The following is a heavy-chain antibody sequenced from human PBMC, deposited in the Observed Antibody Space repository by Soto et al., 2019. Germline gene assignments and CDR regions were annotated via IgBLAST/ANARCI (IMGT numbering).Heavy chain of an antibody. CDR3: ARENSYPCFGY. CDR1: VSPSRDNY. J-gene: IGHJ4*01. CDR2: IYSSGST. D-gene: IGHD5-18*01. Sequence: GSLRLWCTSAVSPSRDNYMSLIRQAPGKGLQWVSVIYSSGSTYYADSVKGRFTISRDNSKNTLYLQMNSLRVEDMFLYYCARENSYPCFGYWGQGNFVSVSS. V-gene: IGHV3-53*01.